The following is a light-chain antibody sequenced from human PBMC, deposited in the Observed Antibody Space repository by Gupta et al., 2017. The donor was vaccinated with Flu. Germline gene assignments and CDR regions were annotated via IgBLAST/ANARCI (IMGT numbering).Light chain of an antibody. J-gene: IGKJ4*01. CDR2: GAY. CDR1: QDFGGN. Sequence: EIVMTQFPATLSVSPGERATLSCRASQDFGGNLSWYQQKPGQPPRLLIYGAYNRATGIPARFSGSGSGTEFTLTISSLRSEDFAVYYCQQYKSWPLTFGGGTKVEVK. V-gene: IGKV3-15*01. CDR3: QQYKSWPLT.